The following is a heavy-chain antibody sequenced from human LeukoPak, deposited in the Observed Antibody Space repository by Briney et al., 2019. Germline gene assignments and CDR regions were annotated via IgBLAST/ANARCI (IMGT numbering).Heavy chain of an antibody. D-gene: IGHD3-10*01. Sequence: PSETLSLTCTVSGGSMTGYHWTWIRQSPGKGLEWIGYIYYSGRTNYNPSLKSRVTISIDTSSNYFSPKVSSVTAVDTAVYYCARAVYGSRSYPFDYWGQGTLVTVSS. CDR2: IYYSGRT. CDR1: GGSMTGYH. V-gene: IGHV4-59*01. J-gene: IGHJ4*02. CDR3: ARAVYGSRSYPFDY.